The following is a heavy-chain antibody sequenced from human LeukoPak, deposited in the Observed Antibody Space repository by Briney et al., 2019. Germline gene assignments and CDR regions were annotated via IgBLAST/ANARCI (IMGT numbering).Heavy chain of an antibody. Sequence: SETLSLTCTVSGGSISSSSYYWGWLRQPPGKGLEWIGSIYYSGSNYYNPSLKSRVTITVDTSKNQFSLKLNSVTAADTAVYYCARRSSSVQDSYYYYYMDVWGKGTTVTVSS. CDR2: IYYSGSN. CDR3: ARRSSSVQDSYYYYYMDV. D-gene: IGHD6-6*01. J-gene: IGHJ6*03. V-gene: IGHV4-39*07. CDR1: GGSISSSSYY.